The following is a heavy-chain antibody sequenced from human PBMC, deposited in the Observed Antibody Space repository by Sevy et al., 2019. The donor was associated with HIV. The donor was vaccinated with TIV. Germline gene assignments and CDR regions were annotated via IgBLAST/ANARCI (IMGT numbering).Heavy chain of an antibody. D-gene: IGHD6-19*01. CDR1: GGTFSTYG. V-gene: IGHV1-69*13. CDR3: ARGGGNGWYYFDY. CDR2: IIPILGTV. Sequence: ASVKVSCKASGGTFSTYGISWVRQAPGQGPEWMGGIIPILGTVNYAQKFQDRVTITEDESTKTAYMELSSLRSEDTAVYYCARGGGNGWYYFDYWGQETLVTVSS. J-gene: IGHJ4*02.